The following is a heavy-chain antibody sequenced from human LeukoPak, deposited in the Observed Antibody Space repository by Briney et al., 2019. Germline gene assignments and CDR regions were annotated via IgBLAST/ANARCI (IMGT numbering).Heavy chain of an antibody. V-gene: IGHV4-39*07. CDR3: ARRRAGLRRDLWFDP. D-gene: IGHD2-15*01. J-gene: IGHJ5*02. CDR2: IYYSGST. Sequence: SETLSLTCTVSGGSISSSSYYWGWIRQPPGKGLEWIGSIYYSGSTYYNPSLKSRVTISLDTSKNQVSLKVTSVTAADTAVYYCARRRAGLRRDLWFDPWGQGVLVTVSS. CDR1: GGSISSSSYY.